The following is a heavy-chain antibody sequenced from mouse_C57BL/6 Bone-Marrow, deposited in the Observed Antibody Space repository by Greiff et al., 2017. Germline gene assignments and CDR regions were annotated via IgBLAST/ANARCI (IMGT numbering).Heavy chain of an antibody. CDR1: GFTFSSYA. CDR3: TRDGDYGSSSDY. CDR2: ISSGGDYI. V-gene: IGHV5-9-1*02. D-gene: IGHD1-1*01. J-gene: IGHJ2*01. Sequence: EVMLVESGEGLVKPGGSLKLSCAASGFTFSSYAMSWVRHTPEKRLEWVAYISSGGDYIYYADTVKGRFPISRDNARNTLYLQMSSLKSEDTAMYYCTRDGDYGSSSDYWGQGTTLTVSS.